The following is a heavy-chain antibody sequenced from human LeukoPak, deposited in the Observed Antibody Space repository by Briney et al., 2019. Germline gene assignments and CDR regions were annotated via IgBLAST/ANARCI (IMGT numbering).Heavy chain of an antibody. CDR1: GFTFSSYS. CDR3: ATVSLAVGGDD. CDR2: ISSRSTYI. V-gene: IGHV3-21*01. D-gene: IGHD6-19*01. J-gene: IGHJ4*02. Sequence: GGSLRLSCAASGFTFSSYSMNWVRQAPGKGLEWVSAISSRSTYIYYADSVKGRFTISRDNAKNSLYLQMNSLRAEDTAVYYCATVSLAVGGDDWGQGTLVTISS.